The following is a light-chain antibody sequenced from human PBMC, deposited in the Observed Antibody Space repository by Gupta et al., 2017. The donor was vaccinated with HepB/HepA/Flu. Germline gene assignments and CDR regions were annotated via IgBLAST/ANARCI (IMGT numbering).Light chain of an antibody. CDR1: QSISTY. CDR3: QQSYSSPRT. CDR2: AAS. J-gene: IGKJ1*01. Sequence: DIQMTQSPSSLSASVGDRVTITCRASQSISTYLYWYQQKPGKAPKLLIYAASNLQSGVPSRFSGSGSGTDFTLTISSLQPEDFATYYCQQSYSSPRTCGQGTKVEIK. V-gene: IGKV1-39*01.